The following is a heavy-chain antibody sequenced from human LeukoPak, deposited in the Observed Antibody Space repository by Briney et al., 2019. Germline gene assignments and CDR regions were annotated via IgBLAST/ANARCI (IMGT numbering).Heavy chain of an antibody. D-gene: IGHD3-3*02. CDR2: IDPNSGGT. V-gene: IGHV1-2*02. J-gene: IGHJ4*02. CDR3: ASISHVWSGYYTVHFDY. Sequence: ASVKVSCKASGYTFTGNHVHWVRQAPGQGLEWMGWIDPNSGGTKYAQKFQDRVTMTSDTSISTAYMDLNRLRSDDTAVYYCASISHVWSGYYTVHFDYWGQGTLVTVSS. CDR1: GYTFTGNH.